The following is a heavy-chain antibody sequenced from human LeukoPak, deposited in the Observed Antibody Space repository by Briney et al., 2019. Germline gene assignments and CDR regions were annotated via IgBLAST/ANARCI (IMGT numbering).Heavy chain of an antibody. CDR3: ARELNYYDSSGYFDY. J-gene: IGHJ4*02. D-gene: IGHD3-22*01. V-gene: IGHV1-18*01. CDR1: GYTFTSYG. Sequence: ASVKVSRKASGYTFTSYGISWVRQAPGQGLEWMGWISAYNGNTNYAQKLQGRVTMTTDTSTSTAYMELRSLRSDDTAVYYCARELNYYDSSGYFDYWGQGTLVTVSS. CDR2: ISAYNGNT.